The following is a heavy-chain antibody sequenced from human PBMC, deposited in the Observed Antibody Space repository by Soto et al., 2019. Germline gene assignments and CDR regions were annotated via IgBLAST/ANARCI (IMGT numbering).Heavy chain of an antibody. V-gene: IGHV3-23*01. J-gene: IGHJ4*02. D-gene: IGHD7-27*01. CDR1: GFTFSLFA. CDR2: ISGSGGST. Sequence: EVQLLESGGDLVQPGGSLRLSCAASGFTFSLFAMSWVRQSPGKGLEWVSTISGSGGSTYYADDVKVRFTISRDNSMDTLYLQMKSLRVEDTARSYCAKEVSLGSTVDLGYWGQGSLVTVSS. CDR3: AKEVSLGSTVDLGY.